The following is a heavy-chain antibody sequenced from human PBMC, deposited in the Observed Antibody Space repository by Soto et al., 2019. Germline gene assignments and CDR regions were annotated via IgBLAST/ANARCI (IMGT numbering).Heavy chain of an antibody. Sequence: QVQLVESGGGVVQPGRSLRLSCVASGFTFSSYGMHWVRQAPGKGLEWVAIIWYDGSRKYYADSVRGRFTISRDNSKDTLYPQMNSLRAEDTALYYCASDRDVYASAAFWGMDVWGEGTTVTVSS. V-gene: IGHV3-33*01. CDR1: GFTFSSYG. CDR2: IWYDGSRK. J-gene: IGHJ6*04. D-gene: IGHD6-13*01. CDR3: ASDRDVYASAAFWGMDV.